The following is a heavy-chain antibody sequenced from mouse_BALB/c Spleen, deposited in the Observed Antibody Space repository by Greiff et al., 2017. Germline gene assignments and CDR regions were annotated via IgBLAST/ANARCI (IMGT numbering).Heavy chain of an antibody. J-gene: IGHJ1*01. Sequence: QVQLQQSGAELAKPGASVKMSCKASGYTFTSYWMHWVKQRPGQGLEWIGYINPSTGYTEYNQKFKDKDTLTADKSSSTAYMQLSSLTTEDSAVYYGARCDDYDEDFEDWGEGTTVTVAS. CDR3: ARCDDYDEDFED. V-gene: IGHV1-7*01. CDR1: GYTFTSYW. CDR2: INPSTGYT. D-gene: IGHD2-4*01.